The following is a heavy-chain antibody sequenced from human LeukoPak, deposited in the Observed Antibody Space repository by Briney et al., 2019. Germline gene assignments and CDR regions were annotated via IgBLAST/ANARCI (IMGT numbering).Heavy chain of an antibody. V-gene: IGHV4-39*01. CDR1: GVSISSSNSY. Sequence: SETLSLTCTVSGVSISSSNSYWGWIRQPPGKGLEWIGSIYYSGSTYYNPSLKSRVTISVDTSKNQFSLKLSSVTAADTAVYYCARLTTVTTPNLFDYWGQGTLVTVSS. D-gene: IGHD4-17*01. J-gene: IGHJ4*02. CDR2: IYYSGST. CDR3: ARLTTVTTPNLFDY.